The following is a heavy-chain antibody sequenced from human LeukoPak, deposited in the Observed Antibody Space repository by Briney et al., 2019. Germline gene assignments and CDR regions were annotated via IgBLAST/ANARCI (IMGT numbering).Heavy chain of an antibody. D-gene: IGHD3-22*01. CDR2: FDPEDGET. CDR3: ATDTYYDSTGNWFDP. CDR1: GYTLTELS. J-gene: IGHJ5*02. V-gene: IGHV1-24*01. Sequence: ASVKVSCKVSGYTLTELSMHWVRQAPGKGLEWMGGFDPEDGETIYAQKFQGRVTMTEDTSTDTAYMELSGLRSEDTAVYYCATDTYYDSTGNWFDPWGQGTLVTVSS.